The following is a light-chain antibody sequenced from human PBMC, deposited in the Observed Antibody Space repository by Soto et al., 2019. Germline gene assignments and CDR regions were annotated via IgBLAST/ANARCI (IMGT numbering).Light chain of an antibody. CDR2: KAS. Sequence: DVQVTQTPYTLPASVGDRVTVTCQASQSIRSWLAWYQEKPGKAPKLLIYKASLLETGVPSRFSGSGSGTEFTLTISSLQPDDFATYYCQHYGVYPWTSGQGAKADI. J-gene: IGKJ1*01. V-gene: IGKV1-5*03. CDR3: QHYGVYPWT. CDR1: QSIRSW.